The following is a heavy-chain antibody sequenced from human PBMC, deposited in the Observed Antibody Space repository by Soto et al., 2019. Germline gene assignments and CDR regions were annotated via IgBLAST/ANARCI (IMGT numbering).Heavy chain of an antibody. Sequence: ASVKVSCKASGYTFTSYDINWVRQATGQGLEWMGWMNPNSGNTGYAQKFQGRVTMTRNTSISTAYMELSSLRSEDTAVYYCARGRGAGTPRRYWFDPWGQGTLGTVSS. J-gene: IGHJ5*02. V-gene: IGHV1-8*01. D-gene: IGHD1-7*01. CDR3: ARGRGAGTPRRYWFDP. CDR2: MNPNSGNT. CDR1: GYTFTSYD.